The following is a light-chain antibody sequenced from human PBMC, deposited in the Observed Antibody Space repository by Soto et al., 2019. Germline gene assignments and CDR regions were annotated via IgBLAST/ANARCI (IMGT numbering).Light chain of an antibody. CDR3: QQYGSSPPT. Sequence: PGERATLTCRASQSVSSFLAWYQQKPGQAPRLLIYGASSRATGIPDRFSGSGSGTDFTLTINRLEPEDFALYYCQQYGSSPPTFGQGTKVDIK. V-gene: IGKV3-20*01. CDR2: GAS. CDR1: QSVSSF. J-gene: IGKJ1*01.